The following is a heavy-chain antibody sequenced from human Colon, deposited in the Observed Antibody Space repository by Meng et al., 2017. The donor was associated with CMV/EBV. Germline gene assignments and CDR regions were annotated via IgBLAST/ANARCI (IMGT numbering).Heavy chain of an antibody. CDR2: ISGSGDRT. CDR3: ARGGIAAANWFDP. D-gene: IGHD6-13*01. CDR1: GLTFRTYA. Sequence: GESLKISCEVSGLTFRTYAMAWVRQAPGKGLEWVSGISGSGDRTYYVESVKGRFNISRDNSKNTLYMHLNSLRVEDTAVYYCARGGIAAANWFDPWGQGTLVTV. J-gene: IGHJ5*02. V-gene: IGHV3-23*01.